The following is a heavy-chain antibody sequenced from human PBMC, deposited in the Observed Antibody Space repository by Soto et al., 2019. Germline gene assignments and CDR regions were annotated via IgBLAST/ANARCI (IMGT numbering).Heavy chain of an antibody. CDR1: GGSISSYY. Sequence: LSLTCTVSGGSISSYYWSWIRQPPGKGLEWIGYIYHSGTTYYNPSLKSRVIISVDTSKNQFSLKLSSVTAADTAVYYCARDPMRYPTYFDYWGRGTPVTVSS. CDR2: IYHSGTT. V-gene: IGHV4-59*12. CDR3: ARDPMRYPTYFDY. D-gene: IGHD1-1*01. J-gene: IGHJ4*02.